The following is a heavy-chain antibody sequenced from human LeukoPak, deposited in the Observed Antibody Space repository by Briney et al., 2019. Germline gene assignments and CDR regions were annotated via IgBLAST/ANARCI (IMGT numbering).Heavy chain of an antibody. CDR1: VYNLGVYA. Sequence: GGSLRLSRAGSVYNLGVYATNCVRHAPGKGLEWVGHITSKASGGTATYAASVRGRFTMTSDDSKSIAYLQLNSLKSEDTAVYVCARVVERGGIYWGGDYWGRGTLVTVSS. CDR3: ARVVERGGIYWGGDY. V-gene: IGHV3-49*04. J-gene: IGHJ4*02. D-gene: IGHD7-27*01. CDR2: ITSKASGGTA.